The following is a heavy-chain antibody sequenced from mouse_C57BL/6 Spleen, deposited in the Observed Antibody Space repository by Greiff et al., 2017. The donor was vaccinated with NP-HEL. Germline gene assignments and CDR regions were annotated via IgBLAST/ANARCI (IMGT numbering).Heavy chain of an antibody. Sequence: QVQLQQPGAELVKPGASVKLSCKASGYTFTSYWMHWVKQRPGQGLEWIGMIHPTSGSTNYNEKFKSKATLTVDKSSRTAYMQLSSLTSEDSAVYYCARITTVVALRAMDYWGQGTSVTVSS. CDR2: IHPTSGST. D-gene: IGHD1-1*01. CDR1: GYTFTSYW. V-gene: IGHV1-64*01. J-gene: IGHJ4*01. CDR3: ARITTVVALRAMDY.